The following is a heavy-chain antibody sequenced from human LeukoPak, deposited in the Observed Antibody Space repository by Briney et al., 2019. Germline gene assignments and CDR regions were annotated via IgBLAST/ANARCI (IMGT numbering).Heavy chain of an antibody. Sequence: GGSLRLSCKTSGFTFSNYNMNWVRQVLGKGQVWVSPSNSDGSSTSYADSVKGRFTISRDNAKNTLSLQMNSLRAEDTAVYYCARVGGSNAFDIWGQGTMVIVSS. J-gene: IGHJ3*02. CDR1: GFTFSNYN. D-gene: IGHD1-26*01. CDR2: SNSDGSST. V-gene: IGHV3-74*01. CDR3: ARVGGSNAFDI.